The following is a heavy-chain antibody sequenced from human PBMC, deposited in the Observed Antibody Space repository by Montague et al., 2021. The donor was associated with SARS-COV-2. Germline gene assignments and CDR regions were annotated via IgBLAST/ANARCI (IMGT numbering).Heavy chain of an antibody. V-gene: IGHV4-59*01. J-gene: IGHJ4*02. Sequence: SETLSLTCTVSGDSISSYYWSWIRQSPGKGLEWIGKIDFSGTTNYNPSLKSRVTISVDTSKNQFSLQLSSVTAADAAVYYCARAARGGDFGGYWGQGILVTVSS. CDR1: GDSISSYY. CDR2: IDFSGTT. D-gene: IGHD2-21*02. CDR3: ARAARGGDFGGY.